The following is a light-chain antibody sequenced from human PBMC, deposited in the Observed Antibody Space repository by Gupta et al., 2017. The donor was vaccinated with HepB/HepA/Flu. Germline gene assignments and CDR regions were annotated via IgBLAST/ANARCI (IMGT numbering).Light chain of an antibody. J-gene: IGLJ2*01. CDR3: YSYDFRLNGDVV. Sequence: QSVLTQPPSGSGAPGQRVTIFCTGSSSNIGAGYDVHWYQQFPGTAPQLLIYRSNNRPSGVPDRFSGYKSGTSEYPAITGLHAEDEADEDGYSYDFRLNGDVVFGGGTKLTVL. V-gene: IGLV1-40*01. CDR1: SSNIGAGYD. CDR2: RSN.